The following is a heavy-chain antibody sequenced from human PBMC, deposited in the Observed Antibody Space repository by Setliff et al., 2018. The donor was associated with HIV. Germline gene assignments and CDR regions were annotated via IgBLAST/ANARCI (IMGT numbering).Heavy chain of an antibody. CDR2: ISSGGGYI. J-gene: IGHJ1*01. D-gene: IGHD3-16*02. V-gene: IGHV3-21*06. Sequence: GGSLRLSCAASGFTFTIYSLNWVRQAPGKGLEWVSSISSGGGYIYYADSVKGRFTISRDSTKNSVYLQMNSLRAEDTAVYYCARDSGPYYDYVWGTYRPIYFQHWGQGTLVTVSS. CDR1: GFTFTIYS. CDR3: ARDSGPYYDYVWGTYRPIYFQH.